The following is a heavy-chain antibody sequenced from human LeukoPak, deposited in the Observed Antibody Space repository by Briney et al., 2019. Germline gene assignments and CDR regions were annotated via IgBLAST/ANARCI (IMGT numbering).Heavy chain of an antibody. CDR3: ARNFYYYDSSGSRINTFDP. CDR2: INIDGSST. CDR1: GFTFSSYW. Sequence: GGSPRLSCAASGFTFSSYWMHWVRQAPGKGLVWVSRINIDGSSTNYADSVKGRFTISRDNAKNTLYLQMNSLRAEDTAVYYCARNFYYYDSSGSRINTFDPWGQGTLVTVSS. V-gene: IGHV3-74*01. J-gene: IGHJ5*02. D-gene: IGHD3-22*01.